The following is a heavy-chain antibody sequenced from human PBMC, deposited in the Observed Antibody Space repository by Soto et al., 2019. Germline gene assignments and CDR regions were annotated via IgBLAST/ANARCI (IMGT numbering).Heavy chain of an antibody. V-gene: IGHV4-30-4*01. CDR1: GGSISSGYYY. CDR3: ASSSLYGMGV. Sequence: QVQLQESGPGLVKPSQTLSLTCSVSGGSISSGYYYWSWIRQPPGKGLEWIGNIYYSGNTYYNPSLKSRLIISIDTSKNQFSLKGGSVTAADTAVYYCASSSLYGMGVWGQGTTVTVSS. J-gene: IGHJ6*02. CDR2: IYYSGNT.